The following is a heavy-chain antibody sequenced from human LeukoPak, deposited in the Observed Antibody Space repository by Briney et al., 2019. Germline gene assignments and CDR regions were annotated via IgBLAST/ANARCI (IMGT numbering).Heavy chain of an antibody. Sequence: PSETLSLTCTVSGGSVSSSSYYWGWIRQPPGKGLEWIGSIYYSGSTYYSPSLKSRVTLSLDTPKTQFSLKLSSVTAADTALYYCARDRVEYYDVSGRYYFDYWGQGTLVTVSS. CDR1: GGSVSSSSYY. J-gene: IGHJ4*02. V-gene: IGHV4-39*07. D-gene: IGHD3-22*01. CDR2: IYYSGST. CDR3: ARDRVEYYDVSGRYYFDY.